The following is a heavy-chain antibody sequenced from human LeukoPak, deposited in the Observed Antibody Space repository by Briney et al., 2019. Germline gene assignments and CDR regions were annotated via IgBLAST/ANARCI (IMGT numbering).Heavy chain of an antibody. D-gene: IGHD3-22*01. V-gene: IGHV4-30-4*08. CDR3: ARIDSSGPEVGYYFDY. CDR1: GGSISSGDYY. J-gene: IGHJ4*02. Sequence: SQTLSLTCTVSGGSISSGDYYWSWIRQPPGKGLEWIGYFYYSGSTYYNPSLKSQVSISVDTSKNQFSLKLSSVTAADTAVYYCARIDSSGPEVGYYFDYWGQGTLVTVSS. CDR2: FYYSGST.